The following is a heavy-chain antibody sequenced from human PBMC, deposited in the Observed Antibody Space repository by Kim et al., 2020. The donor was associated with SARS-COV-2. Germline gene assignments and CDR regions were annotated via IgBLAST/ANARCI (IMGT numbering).Heavy chain of an antibody. CDR1: GGSISSYY. CDR2: IYYSGST. J-gene: IGHJ5*02. CDR3: ARVSRITIFGVVGQFDP. D-gene: IGHD3-3*01. Sequence: SETLSLTCTVSGGSISSYYWSWIRQPPGKGLEWIGYIYYSGSTNYNPSLKSRVTISVDTSKNQFSLKLSSVTAADTAVYYCARVSRITIFGVVGQFDPWGQGTLDTVSS. V-gene: IGHV4-59*01.